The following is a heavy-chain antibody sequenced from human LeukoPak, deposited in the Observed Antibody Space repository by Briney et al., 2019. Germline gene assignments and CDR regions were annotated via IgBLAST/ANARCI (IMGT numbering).Heavy chain of an antibody. CDR3: ARGAAAGIVEGEIANAFDI. Sequence: PSETLSLTCTVSGGSISSYYWSWIRQPAGKGLEWIGRIYTSGSTNYNPSLKSRVTMSVDTSKNQFSLKLSSVTAADTAVYYCARGAAAGIVEGEIANAFDIWGQGTMVTVSS. V-gene: IGHV4-4*07. CDR2: IYTSGST. CDR1: GGSISSYY. D-gene: IGHD6-13*01. J-gene: IGHJ3*02.